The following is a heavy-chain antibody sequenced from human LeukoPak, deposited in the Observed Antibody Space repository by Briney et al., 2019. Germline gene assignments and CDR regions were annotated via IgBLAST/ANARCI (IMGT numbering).Heavy chain of an antibody. CDR3: ARTPHYYDSKGAFDI. Sequence: SETLSLTCAVSGYSISSGYYWGWIRQPPGKGLEWIGSIYDSGSTYYNPSLKSRVTISVDTSKNQFSLKLSSVTAADTAVYYCARTPHYYDSKGAFDIWGQGTMVTVSS. J-gene: IGHJ3*02. D-gene: IGHD3-22*01. CDR2: IYDSGST. CDR1: GYSISSGYY. V-gene: IGHV4-38-2*01.